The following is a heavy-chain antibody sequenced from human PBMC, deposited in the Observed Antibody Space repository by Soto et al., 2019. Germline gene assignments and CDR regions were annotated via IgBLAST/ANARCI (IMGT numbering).Heavy chain of an antibody. V-gene: IGHV3-23*01. Sequence: LRLYCAASGFTFSSYAMSWVRQAPGKGLEWVSAISGSGGSTYYADSVKGRFTISRDNSKNTLYLQMNSLRAEDTAVYYCAKYLWLVLRNAFDIWGQGTMVTVSS. D-gene: IGHD6-19*01. CDR2: ISGSGGST. CDR3: AKYLWLVLRNAFDI. J-gene: IGHJ3*02. CDR1: GFTFSSYA.